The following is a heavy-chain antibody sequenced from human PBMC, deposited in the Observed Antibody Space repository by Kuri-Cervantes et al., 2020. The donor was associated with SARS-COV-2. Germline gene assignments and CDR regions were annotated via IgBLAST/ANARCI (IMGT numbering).Heavy chain of an antibody. CDR2: IYPGDSDT. V-gene: IGHV5-51*01. Sequence: GGPLRLSGKGLGYSFTSYWIGWVRQMPGKGLEWMGIIYPGDSDTRYSPSFQGQVTISADKSISTAYLQWSSLKASDTATYYCASHGYSSDWSRPYYYYGMDVWGQGTTVTVSS. D-gene: IGHD6-19*01. CDR3: ASHGYSSDWSRPYYYYGMDV. CDR1: GYSFTSYW. J-gene: IGHJ6*02.